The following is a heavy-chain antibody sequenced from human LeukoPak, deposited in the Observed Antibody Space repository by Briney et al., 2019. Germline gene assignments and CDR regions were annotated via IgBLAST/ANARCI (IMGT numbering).Heavy chain of an antibody. CDR3: ARNPIIPAIWAFDI. CDR1: GGSFSGYY. Sequence: SETLSLTCAVYGGSFSGYYWSWIRQLPGKGLEWIGEINHSGSTNYNPSLKSRVTISVDTSKNQFSLKLSSVTAADTAVYYCARNPIIPAIWAFDIWGQGTMVTVSS. J-gene: IGHJ3*02. CDR2: INHSGST. D-gene: IGHD2-21*01. V-gene: IGHV4-34*01.